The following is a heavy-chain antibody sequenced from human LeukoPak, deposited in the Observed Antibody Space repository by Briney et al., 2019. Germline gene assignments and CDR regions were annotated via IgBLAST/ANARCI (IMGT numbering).Heavy chain of an antibody. V-gene: IGHV6-1*01. CDR2: TYYRSKWYN. J-gene: IGHJ4*02. Sequence: SQTLSLTCAISGDSVSSNSAAWNWIRQSPSRGLEWLGRTYYRSKWYNEYAVSVKSRITINPDTSKNQFSLQLNSVTPEDTAVYYCARANRLLWFGELLDYWGQGTLVTVSS. CDR3: ARANRLLWFGELLDY. D-gene: IGHD3-10*01. CDR1: GDSVSSNSAA.